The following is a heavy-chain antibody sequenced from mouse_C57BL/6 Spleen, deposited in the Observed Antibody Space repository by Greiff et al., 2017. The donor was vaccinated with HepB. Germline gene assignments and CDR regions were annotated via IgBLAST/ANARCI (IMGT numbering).Heavy chain of an antibody. CDR2: INPSSGYT. CDR3: ARSYYGSSFLDY. CDR1: GYTFTSYT. Sequence: QVQLQQSGAELARPGASVKMSCKASGYTFTSYTMHWVKQRPGQGLEWIGYINPSSGYTKYNQKFKDKATLTADKSSSTAYMQLSSLTSEDSAVYYCARSYYGSSFLDYWGQGTTLTVSS. V-gene: IGHV1-4*01. D-gene: IGHD1-1*01. J-gene: IGHJ2*01.